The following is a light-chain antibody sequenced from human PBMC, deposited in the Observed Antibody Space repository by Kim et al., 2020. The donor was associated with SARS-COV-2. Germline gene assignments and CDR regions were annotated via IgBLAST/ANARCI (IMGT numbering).Light chain of an antibody. Sequence: LSTGARATLYCRASQSISSDLAWYQQEPGLPPRLLIYDASNGATGTPARFSGSGSGTDFTLTISSLEPEDFAVYYCQQRSSWPRTFGQGTKVEIK. V-gene: IGKV3-11*01. CDR3: QQRSSWPRT. J-gene: IGKJ1*01. CDR2: DAS. CDR1: QSISSD.